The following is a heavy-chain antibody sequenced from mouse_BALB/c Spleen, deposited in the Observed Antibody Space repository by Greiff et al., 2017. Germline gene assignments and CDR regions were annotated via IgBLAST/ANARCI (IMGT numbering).Heavy chain of an antibody. CDR1: GYTFTDYA. CDR2: ISTYYGDA. Sequence: VQLQQSGAELVRPGVSVNISCKGSGYTFTDYAMHWVKQSHAKSLEWIGVISTYYGDASYNQKFKGKATMTVDKSSSTAYMELARLTSEDSAIYYCARGGLRRYFDVWGAGTTVTVSS. D-gene: IGHD2-2*01. CDR3: ARGGLRRYFDV. V-gene: IGHV1S137*01. J-gene: IGHJ1*01.